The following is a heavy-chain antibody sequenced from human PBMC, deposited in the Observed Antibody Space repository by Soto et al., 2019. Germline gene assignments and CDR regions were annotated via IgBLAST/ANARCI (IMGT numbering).Heavy chain of an antibody. CDR3: ARGLSLWPIRYFDY. V-gene: IGHV1-69*13. CDR2: IIPIFGTA. D-gene: IGHD5-18*01. J-gene: IGHJ4*02. Sequence: SVKVSCKASGDKFSSYTISWVRQAPGQGLEWMGGIIPIFGTANYAQKFQGRVTITADESTSTAYMELSSLRSEDTAVYYCARGLSLWPIRYFDYWGQGTLVTVSS. CDR1: GDKFSSYT.